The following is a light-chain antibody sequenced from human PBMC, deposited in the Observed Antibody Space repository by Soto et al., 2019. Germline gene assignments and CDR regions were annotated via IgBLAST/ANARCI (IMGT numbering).Light chain of an antibody. CDR1: SSNIGNNY. V-gene: IGLV1-51*02. CDR3: GTWDSSLSRWV. Sequence: QSVLTQPPSVSAAPGQKVTISCSGSSSNIGNNYVSWYQQLPGTAPKLLIYENNKRPSGIPDRFSGSKSGTSATLGITGLQTGDEADYYCGTWDSSLSRWVFGRGTKLTVL. J-gene: IGLJ3*02. CDR2: ENN.